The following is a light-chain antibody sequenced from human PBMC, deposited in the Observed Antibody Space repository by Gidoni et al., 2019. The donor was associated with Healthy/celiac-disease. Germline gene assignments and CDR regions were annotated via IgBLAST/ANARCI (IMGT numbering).Light chain of an antibody. Sequence: DIQMTQSPSTLSASVGDRVTITCRASQSISSWLAWYQQKPGKAPKLLIYKASSLESGVPSRFSGSGSGTEFTLTISSLQPDDFAPYYCQQYNSYWTFXXXPKVEIK. V-gene: IGKV1-5*03. CDR2: KAS. CDR1: QSISSW. CDR3: QQYNSYWT. J-gene: IGKJ1*01.